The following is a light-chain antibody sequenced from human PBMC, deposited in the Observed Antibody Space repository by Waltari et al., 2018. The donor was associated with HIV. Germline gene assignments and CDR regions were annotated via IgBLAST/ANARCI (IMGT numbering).Light chain of an antibody. CDR2: DVN. V-gene: IGLV2-23*02. Sequence: SALTQPASVSGSPGQSITVSCTGTRTDVGSSDLVSWYQHHPVKAPQLILHDVNERPAGVSLRFAGSKSGNRASLTISGIQAEDESLYFCCAFSGGRLAWLFGGGTRVTVL. CDR3: CAFSGGRLAWL. J-gene: IGLJ2*01. CDR1: RTDVGSSDL.